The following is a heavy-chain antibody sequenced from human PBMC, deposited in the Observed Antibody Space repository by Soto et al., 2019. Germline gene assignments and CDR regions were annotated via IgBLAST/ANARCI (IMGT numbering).Heavy chain of an antibody. CDR3: ARAIRRYGSGSYYPYYFDY. CDR1: GGTFSSYA. CDR2: IIPIFGTA. J-gene: IGHJ4*01. D-gene: IGHD3-10*01. Sequence: SVKVSCKASGGTFSSYAISWVREAPGQGLEWMGGIIPIFGTANYAQKFQGRVTITADESTSTAYMELSSLRSEDTAVYYCARAIRRYGSGSYYPYYFDYWALEPWSPSPQ. V-gene: IGHV1-69*13.